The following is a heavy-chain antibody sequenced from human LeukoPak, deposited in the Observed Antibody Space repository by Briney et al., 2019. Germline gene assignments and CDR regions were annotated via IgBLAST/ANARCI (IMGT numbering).Heavy chain of an antibody. CDR2: VHPGDSDT. CDR1: GYRFSSYW. D-gene: IGHD2-21*02. CDR3: ARYPDSFCRGDCYPRL. J-gene: IGHJ4*02. V-gene: IGHV5-51*01. Sequence: KTGESLKISCKGSGYRFSSYWIGWVRQMPGKGLEWMGIVHPGDSDTTYSPSFQGQVTISADRSISTAYLQWSSLKASDTAMYYCARYPDSFCRGDCYPRLWGQGTLVTVSS.